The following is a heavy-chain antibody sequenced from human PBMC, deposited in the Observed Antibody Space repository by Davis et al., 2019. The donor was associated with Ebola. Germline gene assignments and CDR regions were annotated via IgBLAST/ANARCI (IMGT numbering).Heavy chain of an antibody. V-gene: IGHV3-43*02. Sequence: PGGSLRLSCAASGFSYDDYAMHWVRHAPGKGLEWVSVISGDGSSTYYADSLKGRFTISRDNAKNSVYLEMNSLRAEDTTVYYCARAQEMATNVPGYWGQGTVVIVSS. D-gene: IGHD5-24*01. CDR3: ARAQEMATNVPGY. J-gene: IGHJ4*02. CDR2: ISGDGSST. CDR1: GFSYDDYA.